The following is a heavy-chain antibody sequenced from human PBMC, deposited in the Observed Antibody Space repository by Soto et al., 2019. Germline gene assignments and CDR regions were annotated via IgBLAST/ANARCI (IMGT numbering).Heavy chain of an antibody. CDR1: GFTFSSYW. V-gene: IGHV3-74*01. Sequence: EVQLVESGGGLVQPGGSLRLSCAASGFTFSSYWMHWVRQTPGKGLMWVSRINSDGSSTSYADSVKGRFTISRDNAKNTLYLQMNSLRAEDTAVYYCARGVVPAAPVVYYGMDVWGQGTTVTVSS. J-gene: IGHJ6*02. CDR3: ARGVVPAAPVVYYGMDV. CDR2: INSDGSST. D-gene: IGHD2-2*01.